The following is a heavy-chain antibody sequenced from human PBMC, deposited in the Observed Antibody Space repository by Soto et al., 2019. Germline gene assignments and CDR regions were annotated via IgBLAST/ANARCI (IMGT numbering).Heavy chain of an antibody. Sequence: EVQLVESGGGLVKPGGTLRVSCAASGITFSNVWMTWVRQAPGKGLEWVGRIKSKTDGGTTDYGAPVRGRFTISRDGSKIALYLQMNSLKPEDTAVYYCTTGRFSSSLYFDSRGQGTLVTVSS. V-gene: IGHV3-15*01. J-gene: IGHJ4*02. CDR2: IKSKTDGGTT. CDR3: TTGRFSSSLYFDS. D-gene: IGHD6-6*01. CDR1: GITFSNVW.